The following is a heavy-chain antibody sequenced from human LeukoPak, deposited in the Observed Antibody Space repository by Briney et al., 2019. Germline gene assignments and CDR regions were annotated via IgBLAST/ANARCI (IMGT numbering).Heavy chain of an antibody. Sequence: GGSLRLSCAASGFTFSSYAMSGVRQAPGKGLEWVSAISGSGGSTYYADSVKGLFTIPRHNSKNTLYPKMNSLRAEHGAVYLCAKGEGLVAYCSAWGQGTLVTVSS. CDR3: AKGEGLVAYCSA. CDR2: ISGSGGST. V-gene: IGHV3-23*01. CDR1: GFTFSSYA. J-gene: IGHJ4*02. D-gene: IGHD2-21*01.